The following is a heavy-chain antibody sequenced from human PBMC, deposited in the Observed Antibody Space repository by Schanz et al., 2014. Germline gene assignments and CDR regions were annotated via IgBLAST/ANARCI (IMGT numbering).Heavy chain of an antibody. Sequence: EVQLLESGGGLVQPGGSLRLSCAASGFTFSSYWMSWVRQAPGRGLEWISYIGSSSTTMYYADSVKGRFTISRDNAKNSLYLQMNSLRDEDTAVYYCARDHPHRGVTGYYNDVWGQGTSVTVSS. CDR2: IGSSSTTM. D-gene: IGHD3-9*01. V-gene: IGHV3-48*02. CDR1: GFTFSSYW. CDR3: ARDHPHRGVTGYYNDV. J-gene: IGHJ6*02.